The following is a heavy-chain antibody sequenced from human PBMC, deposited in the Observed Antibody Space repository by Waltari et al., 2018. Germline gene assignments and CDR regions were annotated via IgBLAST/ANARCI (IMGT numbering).Heavy chain of an antibody. CDR1: GYTFTSYG. CDR3: ARDRYGSGSYYVAY. J-gene: IGHJ4*02. Sequence: QVQLVQSGAEVKKPGASVKLSCQASGYTFTSYGIRWVRQAPGQGLEWMGWISAYNGNTNYAQKLQGRVTMTTDTSTSTAYMELRSLRSDDTAVYYCARDRYGSGSYYVAYWGQGTLVTVSS. D-gene: IGHD3-10*01. CDR2: ISAYNGNT. V-gene: IGHV1-18*01.